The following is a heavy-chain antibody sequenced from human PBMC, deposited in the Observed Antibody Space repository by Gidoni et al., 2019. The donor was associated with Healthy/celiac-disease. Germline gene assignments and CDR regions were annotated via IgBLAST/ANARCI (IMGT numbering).Heavy chain of an antibody. V-gene: IGHV4-59*01. J-gene: IGHJ6*02. Sequence: QVQLQESGPGLVKPSETLSLTCTVSGGSISSYYWSWIRQPPGKGLEWIGYIYYSGSTNYNPSLKSRVTISVDTSKNQFSLKLSSVTAADTAVYYCASFPTMVRGVGMDAWGQGTTVTVSS. D-gene: IGHD3-10*01. CDR2: IYYSGST. CDR3: ASFPTMVRGVGMDA. CDR1: GGSISSYY.